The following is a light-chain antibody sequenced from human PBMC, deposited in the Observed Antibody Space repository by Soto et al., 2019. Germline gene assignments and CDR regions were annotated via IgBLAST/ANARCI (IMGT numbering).Light chain of an antibody. J-gene: IGKJ3*01. CDR3: QHHNNWPPFT. CDR1: QSVGNK. CDR2: DAS. V-gene: IGKV3-15*01. Sequence: EVVMTQSPASLSVSPGEGDTLSCRASQSVGNKLAWYQQKPGQAPRLLIYDASTRATGVPARFSGSGSGTESTLTINSRQSEDFAVYYCQHHNNWPPFTCGPGTKVDI.